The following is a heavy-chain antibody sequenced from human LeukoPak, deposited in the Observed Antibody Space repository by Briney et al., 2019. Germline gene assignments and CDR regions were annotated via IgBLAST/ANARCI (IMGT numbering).Heavy chain of an antibody. CDR3: ARALSIAARPVAFDI. J-gene: IGHJ3*02. CDR2: IYYSGST. CDR1: GGSISSYY. Sequence: PSETLSLTCTVSGGSISSYYWSWIRQPPGKGLEGIGYIYYSGSTNYNPSLKSRVTISVDTSKNQFSLKLSSVTAADTAVYYCARALSIAARPVAFDIWGQGTMVAVSS. V-gene: IGHV4-59*01. D-gene: IGHD6-6*01.